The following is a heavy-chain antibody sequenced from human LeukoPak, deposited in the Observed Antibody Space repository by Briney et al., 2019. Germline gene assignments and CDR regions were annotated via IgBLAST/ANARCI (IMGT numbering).Heavy chain of an antibody. V-gene: IGHV3-33*06. CDR2: IWYDGSNK. CDR1: GFTFSSYG. Sequence: GGSLRLSCAASGFTFSSYGMHWVRQAPGKGLEWVAVIWYDGSNKYYADSVKGRFTISRDNSKNTPYLQMNSLRAEDTAVYYCAKGDEYCSGGSCYSDYWGQGTLVTVSS. J-gene: IGHJ4*02. CDR3: AKGDEYCSGGSCYSDY. D-gene: IGHD2-15*01.